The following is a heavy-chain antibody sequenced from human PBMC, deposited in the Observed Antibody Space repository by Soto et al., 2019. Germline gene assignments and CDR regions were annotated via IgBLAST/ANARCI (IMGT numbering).Heavy chain of an antibody. Sequence: PGGSLRLSCAASGFTFSSYGMHWVRQAPGKGLEWVAVIWYDGSNKYYADSVKGRFTISRDNSKNTLYLQMNSLRAEDTAVYYCARDPGGYSSGFFDYWGQGTLVTVSS. CDR2: IWYDGSNK. CDR3: ARDPGGYSSGFFDY. D-gene: IGHD6-19*01. J-gene: IGHJ4*02. V-gene: IGHV3-33*01. CDR1: GFTFSSYG.